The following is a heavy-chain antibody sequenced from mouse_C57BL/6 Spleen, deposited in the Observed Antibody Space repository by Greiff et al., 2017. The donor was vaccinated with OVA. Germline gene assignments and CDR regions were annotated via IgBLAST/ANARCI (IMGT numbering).Heavy chain of an antibody. V-gene: IGHV14-4*01. CDR1: GFNIKDDY. Sequence: EVQLQQSGAELVRPGASVKLSCTASGFNIKDDYMHWVKQRPEQSLEWIGWIDPENGDTEYASKFQGKATITADTSSNTADLQLSSLTSEDTAVYYCTTRGNGYFDVWGTGTTVTGSS. CDR2: IDPENGDT. CDR3: TTRGNGYFDV. J-gene: IGHJ1*03.